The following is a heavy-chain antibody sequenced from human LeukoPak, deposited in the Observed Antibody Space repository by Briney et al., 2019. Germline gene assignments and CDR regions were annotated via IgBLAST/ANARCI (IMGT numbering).Heavy chain of an antibody. V-gene: IGHV3-30-3*01. CDR2: ISYHGSNK. J-gene: IGHJ4*02. CDR3: ARAGYTSAWYYFEY. Sequence: PGRSLRLSCAASGFTFSSFAMNWVHQAPGKGLEWVALISYHGSNKYYADSMKGRFTISRDNSKNTLYLELNSLRAEDTAVYYCARAGYTSAWYYFEYWGQGTLVTVSS. D-gene: IGHD6-13*01. CDR1: GFTFSSFA.